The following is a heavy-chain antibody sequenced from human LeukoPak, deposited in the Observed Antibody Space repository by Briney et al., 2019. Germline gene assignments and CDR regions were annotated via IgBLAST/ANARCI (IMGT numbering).Heavy chain of an antibody. Sequence: GRSLRLSCAASGFTFSSYAMHWVRQAPGKGLEWVAVISYDGSNKYYADSVKGRFTISRDNSKNTLYLQMNSLRAGDTAVYYCARVGYSSSWYDYWGQGTLVTVSS. D-gene: IGHD6-13*01. CDR1: GFTFSSYA. J-gene: IGHJ4*02. CDR3: ARVGYSSSWYDY. V-gene: IGHV3-30-3*01. CDR2: ISYDGSNK.